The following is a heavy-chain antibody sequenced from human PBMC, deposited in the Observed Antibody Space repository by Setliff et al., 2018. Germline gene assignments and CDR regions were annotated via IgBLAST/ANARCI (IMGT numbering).Heavy chain of an antibody. CDR3: ASIDWGENFYNTDV. D-gene: IGHD7-27*01. J-gene: IGHJ6*03. Sequence: AGGSLRLSCAASGFTFSSYEMIWVRQVPGKGLVWVSRISPDGTITNYADSVKGRFTISRDNAKSTLYLQMSSLRGEDTAVYFCASIDWGENFYNTDVWGKGTTVTVSS. CDR2: ISPDGTIT. V-gene: IGHV3-74*01. CDR1: GFTFSSYE.